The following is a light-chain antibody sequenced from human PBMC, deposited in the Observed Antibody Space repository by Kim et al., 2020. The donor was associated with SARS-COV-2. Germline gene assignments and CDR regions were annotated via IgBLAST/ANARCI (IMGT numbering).Light chain of an antibody. CDR3: QQYPWT. V-gene: IGKV1-5*01. CDR2: DAS. CDR1: QSISSW. J-gene: IGKJ1*01. Sequence: TLSASVVDRVTITCRASQSISSWLAWYQQKPGKAPKLLIYDASSLESVVPSRFSGSGSGTEFTLTISSLQPDDFATYYCQQYPWTFGQGTKVDIK.